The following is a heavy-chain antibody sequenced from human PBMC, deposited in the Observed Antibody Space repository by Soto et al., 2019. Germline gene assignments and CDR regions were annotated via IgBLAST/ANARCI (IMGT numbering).Heavy chain of an antibody. V-gene: IGHV6-1*01. Sequence: SRTLSLTCAITGESVSSNSAGWSWVRQSPSRGLEWLGRTYYRSRWYYEYAVSVRGRITINPDTSKNQYSLQLNSVTPEDTAVYFCARGEQYSGRIFDYWGQGTLVTVSS. J-gene: IGHJ4*01. D-gene: IGHD1-26*01. CDR1: GESVSSNSAG. CDR3: ARGEQYSGRIFDY. CDR2: TYYRSRWYY.